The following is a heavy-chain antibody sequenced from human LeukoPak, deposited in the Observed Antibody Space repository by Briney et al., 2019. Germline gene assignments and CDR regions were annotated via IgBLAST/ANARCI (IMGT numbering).Heavy chain of an antibody. CDR3: AKDQWSFSYFDY. J-gene: IGHJ4*02. Sequence: GGSLRLSCAASGFTFSNYNMNWVRQAPGKAMEWVSSITSSGTYIFYADSVKGRFTISRDNSKNTLYLQMNSLRAEDTAVYYCAKDQWSFSYFDYWGQGTLVTVSS. V-gene: IGHV3-21*04. D-gene: IGHD1-26*01. CDR2: ITSSGTYI. CDR1: GFTFSNYN.